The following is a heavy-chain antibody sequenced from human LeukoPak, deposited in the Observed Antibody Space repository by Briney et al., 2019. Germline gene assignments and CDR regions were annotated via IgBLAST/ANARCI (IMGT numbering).Heavy chain of an antibody. Sequence: PGGSLRLSCAGSGFTFRNYWMIWVRPAPGRGLEGVANIKEDGSEKYYVDSVKGRFTVSRDNAKNSLYLQINSLRADDTAVYYCARGGPTVGTDYWGQGTLVTVSS. CDR1: GFTFRNYW. J-gene: IGHJ4*02. CDR2: IKEDGSEK. CDR3: ARGGPTVGTDY. D-gene: IGHD1-26*01. V-gene: IGHV3-7*01.